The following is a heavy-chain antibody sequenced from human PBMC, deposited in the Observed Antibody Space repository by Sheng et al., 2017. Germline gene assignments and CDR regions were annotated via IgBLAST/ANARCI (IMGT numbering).Heavy chain of an antibody. J-gene: IGHJ4*02. Sequence: QVQLVQSGGGGEEAWSLSEGLLQGFRRHLQKLCYRLGAAGPSDSGLSGWEGIVVTLQKTHYAEKFQGRVAISADEGTNTAYMELISLTSDDTAVYYCARDLRGMSNHFDNWGQGTLVTVSS. CDR3: ARDLRGMSNHFDN. D-gene: IGHD6-13*01. CDR2: IVVTLQKT. V-gene: IGHV1-69*10. CDR1: RHLQKLC.